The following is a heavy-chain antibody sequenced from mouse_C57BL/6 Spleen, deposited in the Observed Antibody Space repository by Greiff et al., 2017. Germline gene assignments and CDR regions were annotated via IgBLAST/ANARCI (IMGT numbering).Heavy chain of an antibody. CDR3: ARGDYGSSFAY. Sequence: VQLQQSGPELVKPGASVKIPCKASGYTFTDYNMDWVKPSHGKSLEWIGDINPNNGGTIYNQKFKGKATLTVDKSSRTAYMELRSLTSEETAVYDCARGDYGSSFAYWGQGTLVTVSA. CDR1: GYTFTDYN. D-gene: IGHD1-1*01. CDR2: INPNNGGT. J-gene: IGHJ3*01. V-gene: IGHV1-18*01.